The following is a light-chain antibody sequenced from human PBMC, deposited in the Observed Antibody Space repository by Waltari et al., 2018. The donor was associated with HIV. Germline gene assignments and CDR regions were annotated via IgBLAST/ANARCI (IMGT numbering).Light chain of an antibody. Sequence: QSVLAQPPSVSGAPGQRVTISCSGSGSNIRSNYVNWYQQLPVTAPRVLIYNDDQLPSGVPARFSGSKAGTTASLAISGLQSEDEADYYCAAWDDTLKVYVFGTGTKVTVL. CDR1: GSNIRSNY. CDR3: AAWDDTLKVYV. CDR2: NDD. J-gene: IGLJ1*01. V-gene: IGLV1-44*01.